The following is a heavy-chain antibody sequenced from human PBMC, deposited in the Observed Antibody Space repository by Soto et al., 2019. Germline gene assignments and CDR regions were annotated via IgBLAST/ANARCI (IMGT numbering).Heavy chain of an antibody. D-gene: IGHD1-20*01. CDR3: ARDGHNTNDVDH. V-gene: IGHV3-7*01. CDR1: GFIFDDYW. CDR2: INKDGSER. J-gene: IGHJ5*02. Sequence: EVQLVESGGVLVQTGGYLRLSCVAYGFIFDDYWMNWVRQAPGKGLEWVAIINKDGSERYYIDSVKGRFTISRDNSNNSLFLQMESLRAEDMALYYCARDGHNTNDVDHWGQGTLVTVSS.